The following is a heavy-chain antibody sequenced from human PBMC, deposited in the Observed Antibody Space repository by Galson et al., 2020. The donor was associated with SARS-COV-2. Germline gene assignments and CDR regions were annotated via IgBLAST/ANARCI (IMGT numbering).Heavy chain of an antibody. V-gene: IGHV3-7*01. CDR1: GFTIKACR. CDR2: VRRDGSET. CDR3: TREGWQGGY. D-gene: IGHD2-15*01. Sequence: GETLKLSCVGSGFTIKACRKNWVRQAQGKGLGWVANVRRDGSETTYVDSVQGRLSISSDDAADTLYLEMMSLRVEDTAVYYCTREGWQGGYWGQGPPVTVSS. J-gene: IGHJ4*02.